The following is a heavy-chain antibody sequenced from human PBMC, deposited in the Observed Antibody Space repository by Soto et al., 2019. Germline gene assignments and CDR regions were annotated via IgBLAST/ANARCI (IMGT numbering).Heavy chain of an antibody. D-gene: IGHD3-9*01. J-gene: IGHJ4*02. CDR2: ISAYNGNT. V-gene: IGHV1-18*01. CDR3: ARSTIFRPYYFDY. CDR1: GYTFTSYA. Sequence: GASVKVSCEASGYTFTSYAMNWVRQAPGQGLEWMGWISAYNGNTNYAQKLQGRVTMTTDTSTSTAYMELRSLRSDDTAVYYCARSTIFRPYYFDYWGQGTLVTVSS.